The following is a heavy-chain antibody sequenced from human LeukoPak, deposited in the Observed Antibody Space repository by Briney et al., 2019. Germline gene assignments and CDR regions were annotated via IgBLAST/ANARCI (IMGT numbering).Heavy chain of an antibody. D-gene: IGHD3-22*01. CDR1: GFTFSSYG. CDR3: AREINGDDSSGTFDY. J-gene: IGHJ4*02. V-gene: IGHV3-33*01. CDR2: IWYDGSNK. Sequence: GGSLRLSCAASGFTFSSYGMHWVRQAPGKGLEWVAVIWYDGSNKYYADSVKGRFTISRDNSKNTLYLQMNSLRAEDTAVYYCAREINGDDSSGTFDYWGQGTLVTVSS.